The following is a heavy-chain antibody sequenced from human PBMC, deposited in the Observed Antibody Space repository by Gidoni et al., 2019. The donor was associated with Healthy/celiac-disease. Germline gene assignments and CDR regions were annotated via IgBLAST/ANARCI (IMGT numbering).Heavy chain of an antibody. V-gene: IGHV3-21*01. CDR2: ISSSGSTI. CDR3: ASLYNLWFGDPCFDY. J-gene: IGHJ4*02. CDR1: GLTLSSYS. D-gene: IGHD3-10*01. Sequence: VQLVESGGGLAKPGGSLSPSWEASGLTLSSYSMNWVRQAPGKGLEWVSSISSSGSTIYYADSVKGRYTISRDNAKNSLYLQMNSLRAEDTAVYYCASLYNLWFGDPCFDYWGQGTLVTVSS.